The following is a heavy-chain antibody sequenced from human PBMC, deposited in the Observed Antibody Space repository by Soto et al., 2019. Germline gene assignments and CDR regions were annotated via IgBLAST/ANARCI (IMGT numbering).Heavy chain of an antibody. D-gene: IGHD3-10*01. Sequence: PGGSLRLSCSASGFTFSSYAMHWVRQAPGKGLEWEAVISYDGSNKYYADSVKGRFTISRDNSKNTLYLQMNSQRAEDTAVYYCARVSYYGSGTCNHYYYYHGMDVWGQATTVTVSS. J-gene: IGHJ6*02. CDR3: ARVSYYGSGTCNHYYYYHGMDV. CDR1: GFTFSSYA. V-gene: IGHV3-30-3*01. CDR2: ISYDGSNK.